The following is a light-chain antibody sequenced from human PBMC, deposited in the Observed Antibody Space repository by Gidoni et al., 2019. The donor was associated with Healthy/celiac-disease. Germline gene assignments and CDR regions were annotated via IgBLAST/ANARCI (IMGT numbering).Light chain of an antibody. V-gene: IGKV2-28*01. CDR3: MQALQTPMYT. CDR1: QSLLHSNRYYY. Sequence: DIVMTQSPLSLPVTPGEPASISCRSSQSLLHSNRYYYLDCYLQKLGQSPKLLIYLGSNRASGVPDRFSGSGSGTDFTLKISRVEAEDVGVYYCMQALQTPMYTFGQGTKLEIK. J-gene: IGKJ2*01. CDR2: LGS.